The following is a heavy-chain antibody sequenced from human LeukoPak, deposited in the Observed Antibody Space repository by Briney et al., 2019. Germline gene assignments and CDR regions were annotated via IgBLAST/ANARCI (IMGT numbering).Heavy chain of an antibody. CDR2: IIPIFGTA. D-gene: IGHD3-10*01. CDR1: VGTFSSYA. CDR3: AGSGSSPFDY. Sequence: GASVTVSCKASVGTFSSYAISSVRQAPGQGLEWMGGIIPIFGTANYAQKFQGRVTITTDESTSTAYMELSSLRSEDTAVYYCAGSGSSPFDYWGQGTLVTVSS. V-gene: IGHV1-69*05. J-gene: IGHJ4*02.